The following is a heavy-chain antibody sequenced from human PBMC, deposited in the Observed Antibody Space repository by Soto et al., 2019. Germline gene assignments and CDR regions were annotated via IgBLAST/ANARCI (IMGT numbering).Heavy chain of an antibody. Sequence: SQTLSLTCAISGDRVSRNSAAWNWIRPSPSRGLEWLGRTYYRSKWYNDYAVSVKSRITVNPDTSKNQFSLQLNSVTPEDTAVYYCARDMDYSDSSGYYYYFDYWGQGTLVTVSS. V-gene: IGHV6-1*01. CDR3: ARDMDYSDSSGYYYYFDY. CDR2: TYYRSKWYN. CDR1: GDRVSRNSAA. J-gene: IGHJ4*02. D-gene: IGHD3-22*01.